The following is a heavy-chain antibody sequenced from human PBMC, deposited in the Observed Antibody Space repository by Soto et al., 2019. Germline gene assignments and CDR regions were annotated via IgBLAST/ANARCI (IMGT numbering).Heavy chain of an antibody. CDR2: MNPKSGKT. J-gene: IGHJ5*02. CDR1: GYTFTNYD. CDR3: ARGPRGGDDYSNYNWFDP. Sequence: QVQLVQSGAEVKMSGASVKVSCKASGYTFTNYDINWVRQATGQGPEWLGWMNPKSGKTGYAQKFQDRVKMTGDTSISTAYMELSSLRSEDTAVYYCARGPRGGDDYSNYNWFDPWGQGTLVSVSS. V-gene: IGHV1-8*02. D-gene: IGHD4-4*01.